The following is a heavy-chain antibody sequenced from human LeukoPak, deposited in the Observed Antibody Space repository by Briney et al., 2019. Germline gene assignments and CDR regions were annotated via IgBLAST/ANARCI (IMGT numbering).Heavy chain of an antibody. CDR3: ARASHVRGRGYQIIWFDP. V-gene: IGHV4-59*01. Sequence: PSETLSLTCTVSGGSINSYYWSWIRQPPGKGLEWIGYIYYSGSTNYNPSLKSRVTISVDTSKNQFSLKLSSVTAADTAVYYCARASHVRGRGYQIIWFDPWGQGTLVTVSS. CDR1: GGSINSYY. J-gene: IGHJ5*02. D-gene: IGHD2-2*01. CDR2: IYYSGST.